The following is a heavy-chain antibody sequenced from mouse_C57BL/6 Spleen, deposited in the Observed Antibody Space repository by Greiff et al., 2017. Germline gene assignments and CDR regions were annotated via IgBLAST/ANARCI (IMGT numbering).Heavy chain of an antibody. D-gene: IGHD2-5*01. J-gene: IGHJ4*01. CDR1: GYAFSSSW. CDR3: ARCGSNLYAMDY. Sequence: VQLQQSGPELVKPGASVKISCKASGYAFSSSWMNWVKQRPGKGLEWIGRIYPGDGDTNYNGKFKGKATLTADKSSSTAYMQLSSLTSEDSAVYFCARCGSNLYAMDYWGQGTSVTVSS. V-gene: IGHV1-82*01. CDR2: IYPGDGDT.